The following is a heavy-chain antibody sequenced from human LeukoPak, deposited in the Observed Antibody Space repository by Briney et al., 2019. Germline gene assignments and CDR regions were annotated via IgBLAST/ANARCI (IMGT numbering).Heavy chain of an antibody. CDR3: ARGAPPYSDFWSGFCSY. Sequence: GGSLRLSCAASGFTFRDYTINWVRQAPGKGLEWVSSISSSSAYIYYADSAKGRFTISRDNAKNSLYLQMNSLRAEDTAVYYCARGAPPYSDFWSGFCSYWGQGTLVTVSS. V-gene: IGHV3-21*01. CDR1: GFTFRDYT. J-gene: IGHJ4*02. D-gene: IGHD3-3*01. CDR2: ISSSSAYI.